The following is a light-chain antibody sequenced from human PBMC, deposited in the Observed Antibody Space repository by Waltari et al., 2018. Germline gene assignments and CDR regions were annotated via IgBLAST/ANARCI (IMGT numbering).Light chain of an antibody. CDR1: QSVGYN. CDR2: GAS. V-gene: IGKV3-15*01. CDR3: QQYNNWQIT. J-gene: IGKJ5*01. Sequence: EVVMTQSPATLSVSPGERVTLSCRASQSVGYNLAWFQQQPGQAPRLLIDGASTRATDIPDGFSGSGSGTAFTLTISSLQSEDFANYYCQQYNNWQITFGQGTRLDLK.